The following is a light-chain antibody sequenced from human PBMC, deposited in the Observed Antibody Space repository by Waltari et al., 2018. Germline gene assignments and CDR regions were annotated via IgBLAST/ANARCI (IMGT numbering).Light chain of an antibody. CDR2: INSDGSH. J-gene: IGLJ3*02. CDR3: QTGGHGTGV. CDR1: SGHSSNI. Sequence: QLVLTQSPSASASLGASVKPTCTLSSGHSSNIIAWHQQQPEKGHRYLMKINSDGSHSKGDEIPDRFSGSSSGAERYLTISSVQSEDEADYYCQTGGHGTGVFGGGTKLTVL. V-gene: IGLV4-69*01.